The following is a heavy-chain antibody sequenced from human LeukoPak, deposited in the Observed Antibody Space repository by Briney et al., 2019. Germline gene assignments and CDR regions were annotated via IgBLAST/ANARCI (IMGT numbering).Heavy chain of an antibody. Sequence: PSETLALICTVSGGSISRYHAHWSPPPPRKGLDLIGYIYYSGSTNYNPSLKSRVTISVDTSKNQFSLKLSSVTAADTAVYYCARGGWYPESFQHWGQGALVTVSS. V-gene: IGHV4-59*01. CDR1: GGSISRYH. D-gene: IGHD6-19*01. CDR2: IYYSGST. J-gene: IGHJ1*01. CDR3: ARGGWYPESFQH.